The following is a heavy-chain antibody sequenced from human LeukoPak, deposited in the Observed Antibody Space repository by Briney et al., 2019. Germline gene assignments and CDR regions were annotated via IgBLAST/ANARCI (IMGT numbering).Heavy chain of an antibody. CDR2: IYYSGST. V-gene: IGHV4-39*01. CDR3: ARHPPLDNFDY. J-gene: IGHJ4*02. CDR1: GYSLSSSSYY. Sequence: PSETLSLTCTVSGYSLSSSSYYWGWIRQPPGKGLEWIGSIYYSGSTYYNPSLKSRVTISVDTSKNQFSLKLSSVTAADTAVYYCARHPPLDNFDYWGQGTLVTVSS.